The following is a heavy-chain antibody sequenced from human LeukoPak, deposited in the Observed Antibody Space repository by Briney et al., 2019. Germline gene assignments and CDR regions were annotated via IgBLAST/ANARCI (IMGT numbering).Heavy chain of an antibody. V-gene: IGHV3-23*01. J-gene: IGHJ2*01. CDR2: ISGSGGST. CDR1: GFTFSSYA. D-gene: IGHD3-16*02. CDR3: AKAGNSALRLGELSLHGSWVSYRYFDL. Sequence: GGSLRLSCAASGFTFSSYAMSWVRQAPGKGLEWVSAISGSGGSTYYADSVKGRFTISRDNSKNTLYLQMNSLRAEDTAVYYCAKAGNSALRLGELSLHGSWVSYRYFDLWGRGTLVTVSS.